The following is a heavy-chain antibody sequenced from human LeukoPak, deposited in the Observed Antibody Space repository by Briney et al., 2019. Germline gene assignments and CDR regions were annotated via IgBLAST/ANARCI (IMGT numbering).Heavy chain of an antibody. V-gene: IGHV3-30*03. D-gene: IGHD3-9*01. CDR1: GFTFSSYG. CDR2: ISYDGSNK. J-gene: IGHJ3*02. CDR3: ASSVVRYFDWLTSGAFDI. Sequence: GRSLRLSCAASGFTFSSYGMHWVRQAPGKGLEWVAVISYDGSNKYYADSVKGRFTISRDNSKNTLYLQMNSLRAEDTAVYYCASSVVRYFDWLTSGAFDIWGQGTMVTVSS.